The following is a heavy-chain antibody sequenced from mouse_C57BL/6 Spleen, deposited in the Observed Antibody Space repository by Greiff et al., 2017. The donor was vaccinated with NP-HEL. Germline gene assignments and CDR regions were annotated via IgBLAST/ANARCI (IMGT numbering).Heavy chain of an antibody. CDR2: IDPSDSYT. D-gene: IGHD1-1*01. CDR1: GYTFTSYW. Sequence: QVQLQQPGAELVKPGASVKLSCKASGYTFTSYWMQWVKQRPGQGLEWIGEIDPSDSYTNYNQKFKGKATLTVDTSSSTAYMQLSSLTSEDSAVYYCAMNSHYGPYAMDYWGQGTSVTVSS. V-gene: IGHV1-50*01. CDR3: AMNSHYGPYAMDY. J-gene: IGHJ4*01.